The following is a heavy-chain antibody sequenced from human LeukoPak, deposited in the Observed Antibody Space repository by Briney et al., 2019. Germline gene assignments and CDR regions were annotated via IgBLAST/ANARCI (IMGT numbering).Heavy chain of an antibody. D-gene: IGHD6-13*01. Sequence: PGGSLRLSCAASGFTFSNYWMSWVRQAPGKGLEWVANIKQDGSEKYYVDSVKGRFTISRDNAQNSLYLQMNSLRAEDTAVYYCASQSAAGRHYWGQGTLVTVSS. J-gene: IGHJ4*02. CDR2: IKQDGSEK. CDR1: GFTFSNYW. CDR3: ASQSAAGRHY. V-gene: IGHV3-7*01.